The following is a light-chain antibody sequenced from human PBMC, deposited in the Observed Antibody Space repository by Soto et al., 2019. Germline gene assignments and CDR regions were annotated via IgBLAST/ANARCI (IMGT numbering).Light chain of an antibody. J-gene: IGKJ5*01. CDR3: QQSYNTPS. CDR2: AAS. CDR1: QTISSY. V-gene: IGKV1-39*01. Sequence: DIQMTQSPSSLSASVGDRVTITCRASQTISSYLNWYQQKPGKAPNLLIYAASSVRSGVPSKFSGSGSGTDFTLTISSLQPEDAATYYCQQSYNTPSFGQGTRLEIK.